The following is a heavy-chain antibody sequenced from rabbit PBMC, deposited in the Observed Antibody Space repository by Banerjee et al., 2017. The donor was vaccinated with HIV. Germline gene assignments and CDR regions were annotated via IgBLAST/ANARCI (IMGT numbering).Heavy chain of an antibody. CDR1: GFSFSSSYY. CDR2: IYGGSSGST. Sequence: QEQLEESGGDLVKPEGSLTLTCTSSGFSFSSSYYMCWVRQAPGKGLECIACIYGGSSGSTYYASWAKGRFTISETSSTTVTLQMTSLTAADTATYFCARGSATMTLVITGFYLGLWGPGTLVTVS. CDR3: ARGSATMTLVITGFYLGL. V-gene: IGHV1S45*01. J-gene: IGHJ4*01. D-gene: IGHD2-1*01.